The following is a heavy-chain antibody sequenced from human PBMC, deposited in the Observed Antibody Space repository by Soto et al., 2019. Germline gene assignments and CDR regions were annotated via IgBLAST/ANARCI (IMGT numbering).Heavy chain of an antibody. J-gene: IGHJ4*02. CDR2: ISYDGSNK. CDR3: AKDKAYCGGDCHRPLDY. Sequence: GGSLRLSCAASGFTFSSYGMHWVRQAPGKGLEWVAVISYDGSNKYYADSVKGRFTISRDNSKNTLYLQMNSLRAEDTAVYYCAKDKAYCGGDCHRPLDYWGQGTLVTVSS. CDR1: GFTFSSYG. V-gene: IGHV3-30*18. D-gene: IGHD2-21*02.